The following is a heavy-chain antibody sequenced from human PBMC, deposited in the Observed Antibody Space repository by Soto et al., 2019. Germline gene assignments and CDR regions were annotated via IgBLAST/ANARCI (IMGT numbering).Heavy chain of an antibody. D-gene: IGHD2-2*02. V-gene: IGHV3-21*01. Sequence: GGSLRLSCVGSGFTFSTYSINWVRQAPGKGLEWVSSISSRSDIYYADSVKGRFTISRDNAKNSVSLQMNSLRAEDTAVYYCAREYTAWPLAYGLDVWGQGTTVTAP. CDR3: AREYTAWPLAYGLDV. CDR1: GFTFSTYS. CDR2: ISSRSDI. J-gene: IGHJ6*02.